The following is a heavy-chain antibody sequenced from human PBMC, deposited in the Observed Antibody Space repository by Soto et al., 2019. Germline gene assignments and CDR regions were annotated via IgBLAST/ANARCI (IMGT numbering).Heavy chain of an antibody. V-gene: IGHV1-46*01. Sequence: ASVKVSCKGAGYTFSNYYMHWVRQAPGQGLEWMGIINPSGDSTSYAQEFQGRVTMTRETSTSTLYMELSSLRSEDTAVYYCARDRYGSGSYYTENWFDPWGQGTRVTVSS. CDR2: INPSGDST. CDR3: ARDRYGSGSYYTENWFDP. D-gene: IGHD3-10*01. CDR1: GYTFSNYY. J-gene: IGHJ5*02.